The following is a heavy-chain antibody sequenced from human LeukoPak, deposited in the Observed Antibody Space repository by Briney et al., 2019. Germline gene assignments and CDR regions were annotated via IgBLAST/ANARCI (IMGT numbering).Heavy chain of an antibody. V-gene: IGHV3-21*01. J-gene: IGHJ4*02. CDR3: ARDGIFDY. Sequence: KPGGSLRLSCAASGFTFSTYGMHWVRQAPGKGLEWVSSIRSGSTYINYADSVKGRFTISRDDAKKSLYLQMNSLRAEDTAVYYCARDGIFDYWGQGTLVTVSS. CDR2: IRSGSTYI. CDR1: GFTFSTYG.